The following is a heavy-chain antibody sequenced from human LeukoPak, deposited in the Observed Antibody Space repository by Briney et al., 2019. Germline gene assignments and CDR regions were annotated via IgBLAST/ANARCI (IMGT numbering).Heavy chain of an antibody. CDR3: ARGGLSGTVVRGVIIDY. Sequence: ASVKVSCKASGYTFTGYYMHWVRQAPGQGLEWMGRINPNSGGTNYAQKFQGRVTMTRDTSISTAYMELSRLRSDDTAVYYCARGGLSGTVVRGVIIDYWGQGTLVTVSS. V-gene: IGHV1-2*02. D-gene: IGHD3-10*01. CDR1: GYTFTGYY. CDR2: INPNSGGT. J-gene: IGHJ4*02.